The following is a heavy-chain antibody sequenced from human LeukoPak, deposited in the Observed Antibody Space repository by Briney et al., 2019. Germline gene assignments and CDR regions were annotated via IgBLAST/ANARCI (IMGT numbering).Heavy chain of an antibody. D-gene: IGHD3-9*01. CDR2: LDPNSGGT. CDR3: TRDLTISGPIGI. CDR1: GYTFTGYA. V-gene: IGHV1-2*06. J-gene: IGHJ4*02. Sequence: ASVKVSCKASGYTFTGYAMHWVRQAPGQGLEWVGRLDPNSGGTNYAQDFQGRVTIPRHTSITTAYMELSRLRSDDTAKYYCTRDLTISGPIGIWGQGTLVTVSA.